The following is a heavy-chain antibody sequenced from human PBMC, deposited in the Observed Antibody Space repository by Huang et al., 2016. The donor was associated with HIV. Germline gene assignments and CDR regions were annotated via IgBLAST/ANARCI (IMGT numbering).Heavy chain of an antibody. J-gene: IGHJ4*02. V-gene: IGHV3-21*01. CDR1: GFTFSSFS. CDR2: MCVTIPSL. D-gene: IGHD3-16*02. CDR3: AREGEYYDYIWGSYRPFYFDY. Sequence: EVQLVESGGGLVKPGGSLRLSCVASGFTFSSFSMNWVRQAPGNGLDWFSFMCVTIPSLFNADSVKGRLTISREHSKNSLYLQMNSLRAEDTAVYYCAREGEYYDYIWGSYRPFYFDYWGQGALVTVSS.